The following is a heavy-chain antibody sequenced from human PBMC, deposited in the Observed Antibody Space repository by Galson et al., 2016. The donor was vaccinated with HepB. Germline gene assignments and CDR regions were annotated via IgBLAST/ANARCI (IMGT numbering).Heavy chain of an antibody. Sequence: SLRLSCAASGFTFSSYAMSWVRQAPGKGLEWVSGISDSGSTSYHTDSVKGRSTISRDSSKNTLYLQMNSLRAEDTAVYYCAKVVGRFGTGGDAFDIWGQGTMVTVSS. J-gene: IGHJ3*02. CDR1: GFTFSSYA. D-gene: IGHD3-10*01. CDR2: ISDSGSTS. CDR3: AKVVGRFGTGGDAFDI. V-gene: IGHV3-23*01.